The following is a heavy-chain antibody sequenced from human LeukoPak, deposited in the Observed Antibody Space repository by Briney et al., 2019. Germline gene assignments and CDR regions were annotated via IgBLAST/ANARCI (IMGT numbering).Heavy chain of an antibody. CDR1: GYRFTGYY. J-gene: IGHJ5*02. V-gene: IGHV1-2*02. CDR3: ARGTEGGSSNWFDP. Sequence: ASVKVSCKASGYRFTGYYMHWVRQAPGQGLERMGCINPNSGGTNYAQKFQGRVTMTRDTSISTAYMELSRLRSDDTAVYYCARGTEGGSSNWFDPWGQGTLVTVSS. CDR2: INPNSGGT. D-gene: IGHD2-15*01.